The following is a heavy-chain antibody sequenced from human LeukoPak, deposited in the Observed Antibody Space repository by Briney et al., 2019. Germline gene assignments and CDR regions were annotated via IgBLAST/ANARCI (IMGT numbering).Heavy chain of an antibody. Sequence: GGSLRLSCAASGFTFSSYAMSWVRQAPGKGLECVSEISGSGAGTYYADSVKGRFTISRDNSKNTLYLQMNSLRAEDTAVYYCAKDQGLWLRGGFDYWGQGTLVTVSS. J-gene: IGHJ4*02. V-gene: IGHV3-23*01. CDR1: GFTFSSYA. D-gene: IGHD5-18*01. CDR3: AKDQGLWLRGGFDY. CDR2: ISGSGAGT.